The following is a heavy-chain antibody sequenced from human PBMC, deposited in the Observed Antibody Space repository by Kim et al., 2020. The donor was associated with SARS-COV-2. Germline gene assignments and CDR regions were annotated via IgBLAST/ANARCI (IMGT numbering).Heavy chain of an antibody. J-gene: IGHJ6*02. D-gene: IGHD3-16*01. Sequence: GGSLRLSCEASGFTFSSHAIDWVRQAPGKGLEWVSAVSYSSSFKYYAESVKGRFTISRDTSTKTVFLQMTGLRVEDTAVYYCARWLGGRGICETSECYDPGLDLWRQGPTVILSS. CDR2: VSYSSSFK. CDR1: GFTFSSHA. CDR3: ARWLGGRGICETSECYDPGLDL. V-gene: IGHV3-30*03.